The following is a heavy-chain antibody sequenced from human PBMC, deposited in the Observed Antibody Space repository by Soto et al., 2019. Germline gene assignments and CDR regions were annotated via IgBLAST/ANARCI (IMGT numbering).Heavy chain of an antibody. J-gene: IGHJ6*03. Sequence: QVQLQQWGAGLLKPSETLSLTCAVYGGSFSGYYWSWIRQPPGKGLEWIGEINHSGSTNYNPSLKRRVTVSVDTSKNQFSLKLSSVTAADTAVYYCARGRYCSGGSCRKFYYYYYYMDVWGKGTTVTVSS. CDR3: ARGRYCSGGSCRKFYYYYYYMDV. D-gene: IGHD2-15*01. CDR1: GGSFSGYY. CDR2: INHSGST. V-gene: IGHV4-34*01.